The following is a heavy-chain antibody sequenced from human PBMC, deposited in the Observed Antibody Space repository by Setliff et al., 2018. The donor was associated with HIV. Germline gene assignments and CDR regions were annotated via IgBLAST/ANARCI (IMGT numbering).Heavy chain of an antibody. D-gene: IGHD3-10*01. J-gene: IGHJ3*02. CDR3: AREGPHYYGSGSYRPVAFDI. V-gene: IGHV4-59*04. CDR2: IYHSGKT. Sequence: PSETLSLTCTVSGGSISSHYWNWVRQPPGQGLEWIGSIYHSGKTYSNPSLKSRVTVSVDTSMNQFSLKLSSVTAADTAVYYCAREGPHYYGSGSYRPVAFDIWGQGTMVTVSS. CDR1: GGSISSHY.